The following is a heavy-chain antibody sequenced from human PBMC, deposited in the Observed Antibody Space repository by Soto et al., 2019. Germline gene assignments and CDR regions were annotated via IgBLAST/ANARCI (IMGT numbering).Heavy chain of an antibody. CDR1: RYTFTSYS. V-gene: IGHV1-46*01. J-gene: IGHJ6*02. D-gene: IGHD2-15*01. Sequence: ASVNVSCQSSRYTFTSYSIHWVRQAPGQGLEWMGIINPSSGRTSYAQNFQGRVTMTSDTSTSIVYMEMSSLKSEDTAVYYCARDHNFGFILYAMDVWGQGTTVTVSS. CDR3: ARDHNFGFILYAMDV. CDR2: INPSSGRT.